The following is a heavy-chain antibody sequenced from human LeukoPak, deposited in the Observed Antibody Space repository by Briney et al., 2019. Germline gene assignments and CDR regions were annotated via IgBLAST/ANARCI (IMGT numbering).Heavy chain of an antibody. D-gene: IGHD2-8*02. Sequence: PGGSLRLSCAASGFTFSSYTMHWVRQAPGKGLEWVAVISYDGNNKYYADSVKGRFTISRDNSKNTLSLQMNSLRAEDTAVYYCARDTGGRGWFDPWGQGTLVTVSS. CDR2: ISYDGNNK. J-gene: IGHJ5*02. V-gene: IGHV3-30*04. CDR1: GFTFSSYT. CDR3: ARDTGGRGWFDP.